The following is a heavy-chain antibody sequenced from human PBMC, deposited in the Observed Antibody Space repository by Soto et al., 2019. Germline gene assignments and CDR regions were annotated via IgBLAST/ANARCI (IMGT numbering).Heavy chain of an antibody. Sequence: QVQLVESGGGVVQPGRSLRLSCAASGFTFSTYGMHWVRQAPGKGLEWVAVISYDGGNKYYADSVKGRFTISRDNSKNTLSLQMNSLRAEDTAVYYCEKDADMAAAGYYFDYWGQGTLVTVSS. CDR2: ISYDGGNK. V-gene: IGHV3-30*18. D-gene: IGHD6-13*01. J-gene: IGHJ4*02. CDR1: GFTFSTYG. CDR3: EKDADMAAAGYYFDY.